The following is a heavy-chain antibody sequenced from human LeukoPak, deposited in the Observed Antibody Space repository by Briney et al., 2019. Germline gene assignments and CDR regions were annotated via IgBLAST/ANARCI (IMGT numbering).Heavy chain of an antibody. CDR3: IRGYSSGRYRFDD. CDR2: ISSDGSGT. D-gene: IGHD6-19*01. CDR1: GFTFSSFW. V-gene: IGHV3-74*01. J-gene: IGHJ4*02. Sequence: GGSLRLSCAASGFTFSSFWMHWVRQTPGKGLVWVSRISSDGSGTTYADSVKGRFTVSRDNAKNTLYLQMNRLRVEDTAVYYCIRGYSSGRYRFDDWGQGTLVTVSS.